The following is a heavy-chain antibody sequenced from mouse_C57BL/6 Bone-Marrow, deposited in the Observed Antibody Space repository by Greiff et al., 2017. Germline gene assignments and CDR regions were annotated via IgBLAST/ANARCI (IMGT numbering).Heavy chain of an antibody. CDR1: GFTFSDYY. J-gene: IGHJ4*01. Sequence: DVHLVESGGGLVQPGGSLKLSCAASGFTFSDYYMYWVRQTPEKRLEWVAYISNGGGSTYYPDTVKGRFTISRDNAKNTLYLQMSRLKSEDTAMYYCARQPIGYYAMDYWGQGTSVTVSS. V-gene: IGHV5-12*01. CDR3: ARQPIGYYAMDY. CDR2: ISNGGGST.